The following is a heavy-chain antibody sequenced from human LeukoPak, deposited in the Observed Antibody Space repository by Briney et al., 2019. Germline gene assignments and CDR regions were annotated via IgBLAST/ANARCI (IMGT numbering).Heavy chain of an antibody. CDR3: ARDEWYYDYVWGSYRFSYIDC. Sequence: SQTLSLTCAISGDSVSSIRAAWNWIRQSPSRGLEWLGRIYYRSKWYNVYAVSVKSRITINPDTSKNQFSLQLNSVTPEDTAVYYCARDEWYYDYVWGSYRFSYIDCWGQGTLVTVSS. CDR2: IYYRSKWYN. J-gene: IGHJ4*02. D-gene: IGHD3-16*02. V-gene: IGHV6-1*01. CDR1: GDSVSSIRAA.